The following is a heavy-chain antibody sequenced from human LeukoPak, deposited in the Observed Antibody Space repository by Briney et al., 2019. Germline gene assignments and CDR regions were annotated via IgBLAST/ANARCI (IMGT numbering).Heavy chain of an antibody. CDR2: INHSGST. Sequence: SETLSLTCAVYGGSFSGYYWSWIRQPPGKGLEWIGEINHSGSTNYNPSLKSRVTISVDTSKNQFSLKLSSVTAADTAVYYCARDRGGCYYMVDAFDIWGQGTMVTVSS. CDR3: ARDRGGCYYMVDAFDI. CDR1: GGSFSGYY. J-gene: IGHJ3*02. V-gene: IGHV4-34*01. D-gene: IGHD1-26*01.